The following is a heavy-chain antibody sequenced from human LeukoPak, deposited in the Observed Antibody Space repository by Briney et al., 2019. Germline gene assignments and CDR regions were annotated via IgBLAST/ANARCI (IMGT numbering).Heavy chain of an antibody. V-gene: IGHV1-8*01. CDR3: ASDYYDSSGYFRKNY. Sequence: ASVKVSCRASGYTFTSYDINWVRQATGQGLEWMGWMNPNSGNTGYAQKFQGRVTMTRNTSISTAYMELSSLRSEDTAVYYCASDYYDSSGYFRKNYWGQGTLVTVSS. CDR1: GYTFTSYD. D-gene: IGHD3-22*01. CDR2: MNPNSGNT. J-gene: IGHJ4*02.